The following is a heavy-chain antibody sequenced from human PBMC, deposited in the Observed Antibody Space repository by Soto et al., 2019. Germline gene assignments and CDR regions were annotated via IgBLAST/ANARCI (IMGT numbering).Heavy chain of an antibody. J-gene: IGHJ6*03. D-gene: IGHD2-2*01. CDR2: ISSSSSYI. CDR1: GFTFSSYS. Sequence: GGSLRLSCAASGFTFSSYSMNWVRQAPGKGLEWVSSISSSSSYIYYADSVKGRFTISRDNSKNTLYLQMNSLRAEDTAVYYCAKQVVVVPAAGSYMDVWGKGTTVTVSS. CDR3: AKQVVVVPAAGSYMDV. V-gene: IGHV3-21*04.